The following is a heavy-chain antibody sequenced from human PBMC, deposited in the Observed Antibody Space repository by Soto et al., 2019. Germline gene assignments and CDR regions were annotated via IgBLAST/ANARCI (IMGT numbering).Heavy chain of an antibody. Sequence: PSETLSLTCAVSGGSISSGGYSWSWIRQPPGKGLEWIGYIYHSGSTYYNPSLKSRVTISVDTSKNQFSLKLNSVTAADTAVYYCARSVDPWGQGTLVTVPS. CDR3: ARSVDP. V-gene: IGHV4-30-2*01. J-gene: IGHJ5*02. CDR2: IYHSGST. CDR1: GGSISSGGYS.